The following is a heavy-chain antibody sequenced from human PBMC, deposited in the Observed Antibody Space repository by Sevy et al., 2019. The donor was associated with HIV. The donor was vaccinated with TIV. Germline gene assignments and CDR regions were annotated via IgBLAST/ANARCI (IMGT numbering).Heavy chain of an antibody. V-gene: IGHV3-15*01. Sequence: GGSLRLSCAASGFTFSNAWMSWVRQAPGKGLEWVGRIKSKTDGGTTDYAAPVKGRFTISRDDSKNTLYLQMNSLKTEDTAVYYCTTVGEAVARLLFDYWGQGTLVTVSS. CDR3: TTVGEAVARLLFDY. J-gene: IGHJ4*02. CDR1: GFTFSNAW. D-gene: IGHD6-19*01. CDR2: IKSKTDGGTT.